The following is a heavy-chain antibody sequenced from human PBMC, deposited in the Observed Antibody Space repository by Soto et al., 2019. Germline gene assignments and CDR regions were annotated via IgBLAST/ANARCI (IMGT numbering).Heavy chain of an antibody. CDR2: INNSGST. CDR1: GGSFSGYY. J-gene: IGHJ5*02. V-gene: IGHV4-34*01. Sequence: QVQLQQWGAGLLKPSETLSLTCAVYGGSFSGYYWSWIRQPPGKGLEWIGEINNSGSTNYNPSLKSRVTISVDTSKNQFSLKLSSVTAADTAVYYCARRSAAGPWGQGTLVTVSS. CDR3: ARRSAAGP. D-gene: IGHD6-25*01.